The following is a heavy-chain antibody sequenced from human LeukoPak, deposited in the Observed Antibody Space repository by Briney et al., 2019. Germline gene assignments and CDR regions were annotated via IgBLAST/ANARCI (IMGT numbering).Heavy chain of an antibody. CDR1: GFTFGSYS. CDR2: ISSSSSYI. CDR3: AREVSGYYYYYYMDV. V-gene: IGHV3-21*01. D-gene: IGHD6-6*01. J-gene: IGHJ6*03. Sequence: GGSLRLSCAASGFTFGSYSMNWVRQAPGKGLEWVSSISSSSSYIYYADSVKGRFTISRDNAKNSLYLQMNSLRAEDTAVYYCAREVSGYYYYYYMDVWGKGTTVTVSS.